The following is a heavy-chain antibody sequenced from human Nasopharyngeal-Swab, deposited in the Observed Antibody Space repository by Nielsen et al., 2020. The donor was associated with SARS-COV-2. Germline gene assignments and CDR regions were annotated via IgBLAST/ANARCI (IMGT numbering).Heavy chain of an antibody. V-gene: IGHV2-5*02. Sequence: RQAPGKALEWLGLIYWDDDKRYSPSLKSRLTITKDTSKNQVVLTMTNMDPVDTATYYCAYRLSYPGIAVAECFDYWGQGTLVTVSS. CDR3: AYRLSYPGIAVAECFDY. J-gene: IGHJ4*02. D-gene: IGHD6-19*01. CDR2: IYWDDDK.